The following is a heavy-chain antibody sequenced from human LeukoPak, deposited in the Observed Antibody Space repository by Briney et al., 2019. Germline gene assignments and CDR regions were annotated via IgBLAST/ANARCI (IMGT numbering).Heavy chain of an antibody. CDR2: ISAYNGNT. V-gene: IGHV1-18*01. CDR1: GYTFTSYG. CDR3: ARPSSGGYYDSSGFYYAGLDY. J-gene: IGHJ4*02. Sequence: ASVKVSCKASGYTFTSYGISWVRQAPGQGLEWMGWISAYNGNTNYAQKLQGRVTMTTDTSTSTAYMELSSLRSDDTAVYYCARPSSGGYYDSSGFYYAGLDYWGQGTLVTVSS. D-gene: IGHD3-22*01.